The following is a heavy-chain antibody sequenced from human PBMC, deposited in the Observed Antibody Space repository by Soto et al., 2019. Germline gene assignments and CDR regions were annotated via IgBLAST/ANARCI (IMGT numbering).Heavy chain of an antibody. J-gene: IGHJ5*02. V-gene: IGHV3-7*03. D-gene: IGHD3-16*01. CDR3: AGDGVRNGAYNGWLDP. CDR2: IKQDGREK. CDR1: GFSFSSYW. Sequence: XESLVLSVAASGFSFSSYWVTWVRQAPGKGLEWVANIKQDGREKYYVASVKGRFTISRDNDKNLLYLQMDSLTPDDTAVYYCAGDGVRNGAYNGWLDPWGQGTLVTVSS.